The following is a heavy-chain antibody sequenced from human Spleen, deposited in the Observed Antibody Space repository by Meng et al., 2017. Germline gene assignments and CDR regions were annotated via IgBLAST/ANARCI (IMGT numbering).Heavy chain of an antibody. CDR3: ARGGDRVSYYGVIDY. J-gene: IGHJ4*02. CDR2: INSDGSST. V-gene: IGHV3-74*01. D-gene: IGHD1-26*01. CDR1: GFTFSSYW. Sequence: GESLKISCAASGFTFSSYWMHWVRQVPGKGLVWVSRINSDGSSTSYADSVKGRFTISRDNAKNTLYLQMNSLRAEDTAVYYCARGGDRVSYYGVIDYWGQGTLVTVSS.